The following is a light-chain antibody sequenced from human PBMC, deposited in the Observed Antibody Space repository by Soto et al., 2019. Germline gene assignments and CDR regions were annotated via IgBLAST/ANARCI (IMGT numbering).Light chain of an antibody. CDR1: QSVSSS. Sequence: EIMMTQSPPTLSVSPGERATLSCRASQSVSSSLAWYQQKPGQAPRLLIYGASTRATGTPARFSGSGSGTEFTLTISSLQSEDFAVYYCQQYKSWPPITCGQGTRLEIK. CDR3: QQYKSWPPIT. CDR2: GAS. V-gene: IGKV3-15*01. J-gene: IGKJ5*01.